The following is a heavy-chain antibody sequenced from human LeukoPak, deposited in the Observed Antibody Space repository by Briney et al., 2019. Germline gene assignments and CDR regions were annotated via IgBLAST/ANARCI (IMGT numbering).Heavy chain of an antibody. Sequence: GASVKVSCKASGYTFTNYGISWVRQAPGQGLEWMGWINPNSGGTNYAQKFQGRVTMTRDTSISTAYMELSRLRSDDTAVYYCARSGYSYGYVYYYYYMDVWGKGTTVTISS. CDR1: GYTFTNYG. CDR2: INPNSGGT. D-gene: IGHD5-18*01. CDR3: ARSGYSYGYVYYYYYMDV. V-gene: IGHV1-2*02. J-gene: IGHJ6*03.